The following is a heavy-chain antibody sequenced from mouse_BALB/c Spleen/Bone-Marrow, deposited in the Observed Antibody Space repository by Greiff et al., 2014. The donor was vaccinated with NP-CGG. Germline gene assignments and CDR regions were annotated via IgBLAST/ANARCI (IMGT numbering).Heavy chain of an antibody. D-gene: IGHD2-3*01. CDR2: IYPGNSDT. J-gene: IGHJ1*01. Sequence: VQLQQSGTVLARPGASVKMSCKASGYTFTSYWMHWVKQRPGQGLEWIGAIYPGNSDTTYNQKFKGKAKLTAVTSTSTAYMELSSLTNEDSAVYYCTENYDGYRYFDVWGAGTTVTVSS. V-gene: IGHV1-5*01. CDR3: TENYDGYRYFDV. CDR1: GYTFTSYW.